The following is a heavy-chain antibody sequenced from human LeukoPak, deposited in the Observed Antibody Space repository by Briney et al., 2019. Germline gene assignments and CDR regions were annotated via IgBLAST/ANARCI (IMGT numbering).Heavy chain of an antibody. V-gene: IGHV3-23*01. Sequence: GGTLRLSCAASGFTFSSYGMSWVRQAPGKGLEWVSAVSSSGGTTYYADSVKGRFTISRDNSKNTLSLQMNSLRAGDTAIYYCAKNGDRGAYCSGGSCYPYYYYYMDVWGKGTTATISS. CDR3: AKNGDRGAYCSGGSCYPYYYYYMDV. J-gene: IGHJ6*03. D-gene: IGHD2-15*01. CDR2: VSSSGGTT. CDR1: GFTFSSYG.